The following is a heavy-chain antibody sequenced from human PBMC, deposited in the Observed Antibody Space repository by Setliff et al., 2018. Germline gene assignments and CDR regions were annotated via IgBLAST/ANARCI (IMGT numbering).Heavy chain of an antibody. CDR1: GGSIGSSDFY. D-gene: IGHD1-7*01. V-gene: IGHV4-39*01. Sequence: KTSETLSLTCTVSGGSIGSSDFYWGWIRQPPGKGLEWIGSIYYSGTTYYNPSLKSPVTISIDTSKNQFSLKLTSVTASDTAVYYCARTGTYRYFDSWGQGTRVTVSS. CDR2: IYYSGTT. J-gene: IGHJ4*02. CDR3: ARTGTYRYFDS.